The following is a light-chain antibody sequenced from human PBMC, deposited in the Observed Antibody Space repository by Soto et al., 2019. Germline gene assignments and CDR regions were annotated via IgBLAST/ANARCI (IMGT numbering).Light chain of an antibody. Sequence: EIVLTQSPGTLSLSPGERATLSCRASQSVSSNLAWYQQKNGQAPRLLIYGASTRATGIPDRFSGSGSGTDFTLPISRLEPEDFEVYYCQQYGSSPTTFGQGTKVDIK. J-gene: IGKJ1*01. CDR2: GAS. CDR1: QSVSSN. V-gene: IGKV3-20*01. CDR3: QQYGSSPTT.